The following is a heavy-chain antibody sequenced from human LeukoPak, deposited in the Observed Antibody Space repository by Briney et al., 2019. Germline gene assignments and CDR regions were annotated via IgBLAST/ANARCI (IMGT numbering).Heavy chain of an antibody. J-gene: IGHJ3*02. CDR3: AKGLRYLSFNDAFDI. CDR1: GGSISTSSCY. D-gene: IGHD3-9*01. Sequence: PSETLSRTCTVSGGSISTSSCYWGWIRHPPGKGLECIGSMYYSGSTYYNPSLKSRVTISVDTSKNQFSLRLSSVTAADTAVYFCAKGLRYLSFNDAFDIWGQGTMVTVSS. V-gene: IGHV4-39*01. CDR2: MYYSGST.